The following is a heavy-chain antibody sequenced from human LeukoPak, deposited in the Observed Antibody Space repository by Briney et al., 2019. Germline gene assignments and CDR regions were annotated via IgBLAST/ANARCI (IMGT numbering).Heavy chain of an antibody. J-gene: IGHJ6*02. D-gene: IGHD2-2*01. CDR2: INSDGSST. CDR1: GFTFSSYW. CDR3: AKVGGYCSSTSCPPADGMDV. V-gene: IGHV3-74*01. Sequence: PGGSLRLSCAASGFTFSSYWMHWVRQAPGKGLVWVSRINSDGSSTSYADSVKGRFTISRDNAKNSLYLQMNSLRAEDTALYYCAKVGGYCSSTSCPPADGMDVWGQGTTVTVSS.